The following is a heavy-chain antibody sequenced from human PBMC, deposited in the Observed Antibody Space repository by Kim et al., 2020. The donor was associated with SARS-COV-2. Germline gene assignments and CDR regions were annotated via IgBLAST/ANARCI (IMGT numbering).Heavy chain of an antibody. J-gene: IGHJ6*02. Sequence: SETLSLTCTVSGGSISIYYWSWIRQPPVNGLEWIGYIYYSGSTNYNPSLKSRVTISVDTSKNQFSLKLSSVTAADTAVYYCARVGRYYYGSGSYSNYYYYGMDVCGQGNKVTVSS. CDR1: GGSISIYY. CDR3: ARVGRYYYGSGSYSNYYYYGMDV. CDR2: IYYSGST. V-gene: IGHV4-59*01. D-gene: IGHD3-10*01.